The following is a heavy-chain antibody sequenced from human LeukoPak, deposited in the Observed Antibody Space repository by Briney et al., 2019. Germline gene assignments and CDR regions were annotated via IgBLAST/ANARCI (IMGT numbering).Heavy chain of an antibody. V-gene: IGHV4-61*05. D-gene: IGHD5-24*01. CDR1: GGSISSSSYY. Sequence: SETLSLTCTVSGGSISSSSYYWGWIRQPPGKGLEWIGYIYYSGSTNYNPSLKSRVTISVDTSKNQFSLKLSSVTAADTAVYYCARANGDTEFDYWGQGTLVTVSS. CDR2: IYYSGST. J-gene: IGHJ4*02. CDR3: ARANGDTEFDY.